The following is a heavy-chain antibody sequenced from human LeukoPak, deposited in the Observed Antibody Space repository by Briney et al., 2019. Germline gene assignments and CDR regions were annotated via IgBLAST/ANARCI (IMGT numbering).Heavy chain of an antibody. CDR2: IYYSGST. CDR1: GGSISSSSYY. D-gene: IGHD2-2*01. J-gene: IGHJ3*02. CDR3: ARDPRVPAAMYGAFDI. V-gene: IGHV4-39*07. Sequence: SETLSLTCTVSGGSISSSSYYWGWIRQPPGKGLEWIGSIYYSGSTYYNPSLKSRVTISVDTSKNQFSLKLSSVTAADTAVYYCARDPRVPAAMYGAFDIWGQGTMVTVSS.